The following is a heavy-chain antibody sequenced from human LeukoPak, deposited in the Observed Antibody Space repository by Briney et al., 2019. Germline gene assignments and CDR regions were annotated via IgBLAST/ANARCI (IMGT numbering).Heavy chain of an antibody. CDR3: ARVRGWDKNYFDY. J-gene: IGHJ4*02. V-gene: IGHV4-61*02. CDR1: SGSISSGSYY. Sequence: PSETLSLTCTVSSGSISSGSYYWSWIRQPAGKGLEWIGRIYTSGSTNYNPSLKSRVTISVDTSKNQFSLKLSSVTAADTAVYYCARVRGWDKNYFDYWGQGTLVTVSS. D-gene: IGHD1-26*01. CDR2: IYTSGST.